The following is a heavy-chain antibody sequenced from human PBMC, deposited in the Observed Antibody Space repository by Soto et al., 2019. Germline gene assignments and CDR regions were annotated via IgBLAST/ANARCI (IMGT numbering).Heavy chain of an antibody. J-gene: IGHJ6*03. CDR2: IYYSGST. D-gene: IGHD4-17*01. V-gene: IGHV4-31*03. CDR1: GGSISSGGYY. Sequence: SEILSLTCTVSGGSISSGGYYWSWIRQHPGKGLEWIGYIYYSGSTYYNPSLKSRVTISVDTSKNQFSLKLSSVTAADTAVYYCASSLDYGDREDYYYYHMDVWGKGTTVTVSS. CDR3: ASSLDYGDREDYYYYHMDV.